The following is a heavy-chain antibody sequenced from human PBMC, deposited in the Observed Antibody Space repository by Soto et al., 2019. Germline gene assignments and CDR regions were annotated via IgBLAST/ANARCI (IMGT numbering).Heavy chain of an antibody. Sequence: GGCLRLSCEASLFTFSTYAMNLLRQAPGKGLEWVSTITGSGGATYYADSVKGRFSISRDNSKNTLYLQMNSLRAEDAAVYYCAKYPPDYDFWSGYRSRFDYWRQGALVTVSS. CDR2: ITGSGGAT. V-gene: IGHV3-23*01. D-gene: IGHD3-3*01. J-gene: IGHJ4*02. CDR1: LFTFSTYA. CDR3: AKYPPDYDFWSGYRSRFDY.